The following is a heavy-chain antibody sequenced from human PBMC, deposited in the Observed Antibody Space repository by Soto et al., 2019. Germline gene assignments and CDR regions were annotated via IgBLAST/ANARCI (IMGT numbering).Heavy chain of an antibody. Sequence: PSETLSLTCSVSGGSISSSSYYWAWIRQPPGKGLEWLGPIYESGKTYYNPSLKSRVTISVDTSKNQFSLNLISVTAADTAVYYCARLDGPLAAPTGFDPWGQGTLVTVSS. D-gene: IGHD6-19*01. CDR3: ARLDGPLAAPTGFDP. CDR2: IYESGKT. J-gene: IGHJ5*02. V-gene: IGHV4-39*01. CDR1: GGSISSSSYY.